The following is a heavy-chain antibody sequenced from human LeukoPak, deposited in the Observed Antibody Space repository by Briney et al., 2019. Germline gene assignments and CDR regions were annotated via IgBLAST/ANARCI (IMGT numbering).Heavy chain of an antibody. V-gene: IGHV4-59*01. Sequence: PSETLSLTCTVSGGSISNYYWSWIRQSPGKGLEWIGYIYYSGTTNSNPSLKSRVTISVDTSKNQISLQLRSVTAADTAVYYCAREDPQTTVPEGMDVWGQGTTVIVSS. CDR2: IYYSGTT. J-gene: IGHJ6*02. CDR3: AREDPQTTVPEGMDV. D-gene: IGHD4-17*01. CDR1: GGSISNYY.